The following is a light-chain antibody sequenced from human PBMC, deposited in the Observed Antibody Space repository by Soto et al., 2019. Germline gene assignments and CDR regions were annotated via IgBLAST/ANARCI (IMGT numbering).Light chain of an antibody. V-gene: IGLV2-14*01. CDR2: EVN. Sequence: QSALTQPASVSGSPGQSITISCTGTSSDVGGYNYVSWYQQYPGKAPKLMIFEVNSRPSGVSNRFSGSKSGNTASLTISGLQTEDEADYYCSSYTSTSTPYVFGTGTKLTVL. CDR3: SSYTSTSTPYV. J-gene: IGLJ1*01. CDR1: SSDVGGYNY.